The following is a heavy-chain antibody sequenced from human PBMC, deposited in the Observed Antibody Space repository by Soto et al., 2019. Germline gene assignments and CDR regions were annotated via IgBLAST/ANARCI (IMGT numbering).Heavy chain of an antibody. CDR2: IYASDST. V-gene: IGHV3-53*01. Sequence: EVQLVESGGGLIQPGGSLRLSCAVSGLTVSSYAMSWVRQAPGEGLEWVSVIYASDSTHYADSVKGRSTISRHNSKNTRFLQMNSLRAEDTAVYYCATGWRDVWGQGTTVTVS. D-gene: IGHD3-3*01. CDR1: GLTVSSYA. J-gene: IGHJ6*02. CDR3: ATGWRDV.